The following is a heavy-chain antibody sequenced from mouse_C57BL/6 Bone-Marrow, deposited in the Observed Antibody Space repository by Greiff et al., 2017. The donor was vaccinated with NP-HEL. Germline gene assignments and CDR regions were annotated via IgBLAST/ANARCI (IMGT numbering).Heavy chain of an antibody. J-gene: IGHJ2*01. CDR2: ISSGSSTI. Sequence: VQLKQSGGGLVKPGGSLKLSCAASGFTFSDYGMHWVRQAPEKGLEWVAYISSGSSTIYYADTVKGRFTISRDNAKNTLFLQMTSLRSEDTAMYYCARRFITTVVEGDYFDYWGQGTTLTVSS. V-gene: IGHV5-17*01. CDR1: GFTFSDYG. CDR3: ARRFITTVVEGDYFDY. D-gene: IGHD1-1*01.